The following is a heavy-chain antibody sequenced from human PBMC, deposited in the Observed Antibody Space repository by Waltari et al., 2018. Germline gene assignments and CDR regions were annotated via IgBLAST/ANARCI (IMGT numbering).Heavy chain of an antibody. Sequence: VQLVESGGGVVQPGRSLRLSCAASGFTFSSYSMTWVRQAPGKGLEWVSSISSSSSYIYYADSVKGRFTISRDNAKNSLYLQMNSLRAEDTAVYYCARSSGWSYFDYWGQGTLVTVSS. J-gene: IGHJ4*02. CDR3: ARSSGWSYFDY. CDR2: ISSSSSYI. D-gene: IGHD6-19*01. V-gene: IGHV3-21*01. CDR1: GFTFSSYS.